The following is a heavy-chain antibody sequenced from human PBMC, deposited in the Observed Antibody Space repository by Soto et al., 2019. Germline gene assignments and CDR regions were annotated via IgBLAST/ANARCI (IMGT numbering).Heavy chain of an antibody. D-gene: IGHD3-10*01. CDR1: GYTLTELS. V-gene: IGHV1-24*01. Sequence: ASVKVSCKFSGYTLTELSMHCVRQAPGKGLEWMGGFDPEDGKTTSAQKFQGRVTVTEDTSTDTAYMELSSLRSEDTAVYYCARGGVFFFAAPTNPFDYWGQGTLVTVSS. J-gene: IGHJ4*02. CDR3: ARGGVFFFAAPTNPFDY. CDR2: FDPEDGKT.